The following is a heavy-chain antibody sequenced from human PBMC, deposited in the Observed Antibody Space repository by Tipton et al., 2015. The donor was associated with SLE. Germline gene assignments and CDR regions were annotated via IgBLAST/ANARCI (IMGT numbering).Heavy chain of an antibody. D-gene: IGHD4-17*01. CDR1: GGSVSSSGSY. J-gene: IGHJ4*02. CDR2: IYNSGTA. Sequence: PGLVKPSETLSLTCTVSGGSVSSSGSYWAWIRQPPGKGLECIGNIYNSGTANYNPSLKSRVTISIDTSRNQFSLRLNSVTAADTAVYYCARQGSGEPFDYWGQGILVTVSA. CDR3: ARQGSGEPFDY. V-gene: IGHV4-39*01.